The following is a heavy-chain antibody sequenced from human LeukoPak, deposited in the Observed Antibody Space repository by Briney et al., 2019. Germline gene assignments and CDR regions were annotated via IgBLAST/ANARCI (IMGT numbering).Heavy chain of an antibody. D-gene: IGHD6-13*01. V-gene: IGHV1-2*06. J-gene: IGHJ3*02. CDR2: INPNSGGT. Sequence: GASVKVSCKASGYTFTSYGISWVRQAPGQGLEWMGRINPNSGGTNYAQKFQGRVTMTRDTSISTAYMELSRLRSDDTAVYYCARVLKQQGSSAFDIWGQGTMVTVSS. CDR3: ARVLKQQGSSAFDI. CDR1: GYTFTSYG.